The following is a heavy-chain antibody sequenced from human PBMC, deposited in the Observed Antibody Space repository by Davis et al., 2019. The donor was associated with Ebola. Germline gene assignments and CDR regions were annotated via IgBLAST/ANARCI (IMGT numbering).Heavy chain of an antibody. CDR1: GYTFTSYD. CDR2: MNPNSGNT. CDR3: ARSYPGFVDY. V-gene: IGHV1-8*01. J-gene: IGHJ4*02. D-gene: IGHD3-16*01. Sequence: ASVKVSCKASGYTFTSYDINWVRQATEQGLEWMGWMNPNSGNTGYAQKFQGRVTMTRSTSISTAYMELSSLSTEDTAVYYCARSYPGFVDYWGQGTLVTVSS.